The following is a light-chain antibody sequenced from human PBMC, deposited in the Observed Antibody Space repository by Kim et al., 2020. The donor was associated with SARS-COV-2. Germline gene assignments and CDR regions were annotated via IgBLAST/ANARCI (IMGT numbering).Light chain of an antibody. V-gene: IGLV6-57*04. J-gene: IGLJ2*01. CDR3: QCYNISNGV. CDR1: SGNIADNY. Sequence: NFMLTQPHSVSESPGNTVTISCTRSSGNIADNYVQWYQQRPDSAPTTVIYEDNQRPSGVPDRFSGSIDSSSNSASLTISGLKAADDSDYYYQCYNISNGVFGGGTQLTVL. CDR2: EDN.